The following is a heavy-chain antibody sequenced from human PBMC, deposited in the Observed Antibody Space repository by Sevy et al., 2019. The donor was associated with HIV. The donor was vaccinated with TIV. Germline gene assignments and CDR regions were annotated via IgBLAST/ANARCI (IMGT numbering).Heavy chain of an antibody. CDR3: ARVGLGDCSGTNCSPNDY. Sequence: GGSLRLSCAASGFSISGYTMNWVRQAPGKGLEWVSSISGGRIFIYYADSLKGRFTISRDNARNLLYLQMNSLRVEDTAVYYCARVGLGDCSGTNCSPNDYWGQGTLVTVSS. CDR2: ISGGRIFI. J-gene: IGHJ4*02. V-gene: IGHV3-21*01. CDR1: GFSISGYT. D-gene: IGHD2-2*01.